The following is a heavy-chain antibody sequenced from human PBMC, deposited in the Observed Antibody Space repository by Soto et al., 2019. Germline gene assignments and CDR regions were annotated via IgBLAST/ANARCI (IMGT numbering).Heavy chain of an antibody. CDR3: ARGGCSGSYYCSAY. V-gene: IGHV4-31*03. CDR2: IYYSGST. J-gene: IGHJ4*02. CDR1: GGSISSGGYY. D-gene: IGHD1-26*01. Sequence: QVQLQESGPGLVKPSQTLSLTCTVSGGSISSGGYYWSWIRQHPGKGLEWIGYIYYSGSTYYNPSLESRVTISVDTSKNQFSLKLSSVTAADTAVYYCARGGCSGSYYCSAYWGQGTLVTVSS.